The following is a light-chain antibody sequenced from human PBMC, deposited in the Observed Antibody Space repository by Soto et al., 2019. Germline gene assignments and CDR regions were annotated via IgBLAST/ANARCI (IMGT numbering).Light chain of an antibody. V-gene: IGLV1-47*01. CDR3: AAWDYSLSGWV. CDR2: RNN. J-gene: IGLJ3*02. Sequence: QSVLTQPPSASGTPGQRVTISCSGSSANIGSNYVSWYQQLPGTAPKLLIYRNNHRPSGVPDRFSGSKSGTSASLDISGLRSEDEADYYGAAWDYSLSGWVFGGGTKLTVL. CDR1: SANIGSNY.